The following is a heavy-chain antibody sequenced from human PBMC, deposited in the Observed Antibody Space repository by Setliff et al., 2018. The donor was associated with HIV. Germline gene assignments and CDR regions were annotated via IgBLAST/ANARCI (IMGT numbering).Heavy chain of an antibody. J-gene: IGHJ4*02. CDR2: LYYRGSI. D-gene: IGHD4-17*01. CDR1: GGSISSSSYY. V-gene: IGHV4-39*07. CDR3: VRDDYGYNGKGFDY. Sequence: PSETLSLTCTVSGGSISSSSYYWGWIRKPPGKGPEWIGSLYYRGSIYYNPSLKSRVTISIDTSNNQISLRLSSVTAADTAMYYCVRDDYGYNGKGFDYWGPGTLVTVSS.